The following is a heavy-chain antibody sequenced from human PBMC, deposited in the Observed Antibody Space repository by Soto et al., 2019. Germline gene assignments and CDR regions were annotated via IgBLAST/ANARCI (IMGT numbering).Heavy chain of an antibody. CDR3: AKDRMGAGVRGYFDY. J-gene: IGHJ4*02. D-gene: IGHD3-10*01. Sequence: QVQLVESGGGVVQPGRSLRLSCAASGFTFSSYGMHWVRQAPGKGLEWLAVIIYDGSTKYYADSVKGRFTISRDNSKSTQYLQMNSLRAEDTAVYYCAKDRMGAGVRGYFDYWGQGTLVTVSS. CDR1: GFTFSSYG. V-gene: IGHV3-30*18. CDR2: IIYDGSTK.